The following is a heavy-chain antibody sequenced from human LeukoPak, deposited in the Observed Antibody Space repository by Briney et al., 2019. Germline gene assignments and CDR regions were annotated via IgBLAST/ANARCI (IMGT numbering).Heavy chain of an antibody. Sequence: SETLSLTCTVSGGSIRSYYWSWIRQPPGKGLEWIGYIYYSGSTNYNPSLKSRVTISVDTSKNQFSLKLSSVTAADTAVYYCARDPSSWSGSYHFDYWGQGTRVTVSS. V-gene: IGHV4-59*01. J-gene: IGHJ4*02. D-gene: IGHD1-26*01. CDR3: ARDPSSWSGSYHFDY. CDR2: IYYSGST. CDR1: GGSIRSYY.